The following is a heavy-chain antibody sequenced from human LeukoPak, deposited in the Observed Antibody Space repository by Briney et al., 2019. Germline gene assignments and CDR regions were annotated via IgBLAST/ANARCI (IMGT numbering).Heavy chain of an antibody. CDR1: GGSISSSSYY. CDR2: IYYSGST. Sequence: TPSETLSLTCTVSGGSISSSSYYWGWIRQPPGKGLEWIGSIYYSGSTYYNPSLKSRVTISVDTSKNQFSLKLSSVTAADTAVYYCARQEYETAYYYYYYMDVWGKGTTVTVSS. CDR3: ARQEYETAYYYYYYMDV. J-gene: IGHJ6*03. D-gene: IGHD1-14*01. V-gene: IGHV4-39*01.